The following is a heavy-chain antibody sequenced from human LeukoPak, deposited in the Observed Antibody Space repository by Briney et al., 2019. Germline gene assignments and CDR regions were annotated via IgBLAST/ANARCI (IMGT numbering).Heavy chain of an antibody. J-gene: IGHJ4*02. V-gene: IGHV1-2*02. CDR3: ARDPKSQLLLDY. D-gene: IGHD2-2*01. Sequence: EASVKVSCKSSGYNFSDDYIHWVRQAPGQGLEWMGWINPYSGAINYAQKFQGRVTLTRDTSISTAYVELSRLRSGDTAVYYCARDPKSQLLLDYWGQGTLVTVSS. CDR2: INPYSGAI. CDR1: GYNFSDDY.